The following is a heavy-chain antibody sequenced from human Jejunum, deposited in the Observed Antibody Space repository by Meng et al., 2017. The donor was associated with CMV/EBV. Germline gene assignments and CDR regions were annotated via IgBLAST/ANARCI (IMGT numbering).Heavy chain of an antibody. CDR3: ARSRCTRTSCYTGTFDY. V-gene: IGHV4-4*02. J-gene: IGHJ4*02. D-gene: IGHD2-2*02. Sequence: SIRSNHWWSWVRQPTGKGLKWIGEVSPTESTNYNPSLKSRVTISGDRSKNQFSLRLSSVTAADTAVYYCARSRCTRTSCYTGTFDYWGQGTLVTVSS. CDR1: SIRSNHW. CDR2: VSPTEST.